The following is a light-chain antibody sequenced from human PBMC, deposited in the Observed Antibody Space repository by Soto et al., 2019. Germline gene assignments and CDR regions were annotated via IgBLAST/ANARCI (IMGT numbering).Light chain of an antibody. CDR3: QQFSSYPLT. V-gene: IGKV3-20*01. CDR1: QTVRNNY. J-gene: IGKJ4*01. Sequence: VLKRSRGTLSLSPGERATLSSRASQTVRNNYLAGYQQKPGQAPRLLIYDASSRATGIPDRLSGGGSGTDFTLTISRLEPEDFAVYYCQQFSSYPLTFGGGTKVDIK. CDR2: DAS.